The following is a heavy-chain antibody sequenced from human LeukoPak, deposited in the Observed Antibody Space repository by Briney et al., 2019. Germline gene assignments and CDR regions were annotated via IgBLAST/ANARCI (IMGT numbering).Heavy chain of an antibody. D-gene: IGHD1-26*01. J-gene: IGHJ2*01. CDR2: ISSSSSTI. V-gene: IGHV3-48*01. CDR3: AKEVGTMLHHWYFDL. CDR1: GFTFSSYS. Sequence: GGSLRLSCAASGFTFSSYSMNWVRQAPGKGLEWVSYISSSSSTIYYADSVKGRFTISRDNSKNTLYLQMNSLRAEDTAVYYCAKEVGTMLHHWYFDLWGRGTLVTVSS.